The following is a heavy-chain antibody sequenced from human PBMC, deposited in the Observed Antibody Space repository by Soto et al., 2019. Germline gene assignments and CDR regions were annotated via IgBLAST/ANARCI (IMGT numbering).Heavy chain of an antibody. CDR1: GFTFSGYA. Sequence: PGGSLILSCAASGFTFSGYAMSWVRQAPGKGLEWVSAISGSGGSTYYADSVKGRFTISRDNSKDTLYLQMNSLRAEDTAVYYCAKDRLDTAMVFDYWGQGTLVTVSS. V-gene: IGHV3-23*01. CDR3: AKDRLDTAMVFDY. J-gene: IGHJ4*02. CDR2: ISGSGGST. D-gene: IGHD5-18*01.